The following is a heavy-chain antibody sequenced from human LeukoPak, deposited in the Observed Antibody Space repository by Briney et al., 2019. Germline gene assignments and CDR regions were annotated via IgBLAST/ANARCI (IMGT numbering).Heavy chain of an antibody. CDR1: RFDLSTYE. J-gene: IGHJ5*02. V-gene: IGHV3-48*03. CDR2: ITISGHTK. Sequence: GGSLRLSCAASRFDLSTYEMNWVRQAPGKGLEWIADITISGHTKNYADSVKGRFTISRDNARTSLYLQMNSLRVEDTGVYYCARGDPHADLWGQGTLVTVSS. CDR3: ARGDPHADL.